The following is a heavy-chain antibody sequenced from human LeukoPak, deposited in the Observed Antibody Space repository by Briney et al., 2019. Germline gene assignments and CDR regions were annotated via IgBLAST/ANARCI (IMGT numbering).Heavy chain of an antibody. J-gene: IGHJ4*02. V-gene: IGHV3-23*01. D-gene: IGHD3-10*01. CDR2: ISGSGGST. CDR1: GFTFSSYG. Sequence: GGSLRLSCAASGFTFSSYGMSWVRQAPGKGLEWVSAISGSGGSTYYADSVKGRFTISRDNSKNTLYLQMNSLRAEDTAVYYCAKEVNYYGSGSVDYWGQGTLVTVSS. CDR3: AKEVNYYGSGSVDY.